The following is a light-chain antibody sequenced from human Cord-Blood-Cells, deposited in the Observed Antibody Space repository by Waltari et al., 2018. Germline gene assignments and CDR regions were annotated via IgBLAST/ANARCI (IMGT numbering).Light chain of an antibody. CDR3: NSRDSSGNHLV. CDR1: RLSSFY. J-gene: IGLJ1*01. V-gene: IGLV3-19*01. Sequence: SSALTHDLAVSLSLRPSVRPTRSGARLSSFYASWYQQKPGQAPVLVIYGKNNRPSGIPDRFSGSSSGNTASLTITGAQAEDEADYYCNSRDSSGNHLVFGTGTKVTVL. CDR2: GKN.